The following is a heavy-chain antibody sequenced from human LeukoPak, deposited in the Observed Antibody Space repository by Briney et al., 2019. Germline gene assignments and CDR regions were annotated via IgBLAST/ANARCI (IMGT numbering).Heavy chain of an antibody. J-gene: IGHJ5*02. V-gene: IGHV1-69*13. Sequence: GASVEVSCKASGGTFSSYAISWVRQAPGQGLEWMGGIIPIFGTANYAQKFQGRVTITADESTSTAYMELSSLRSEDTAVYYCARACYCSGGSCSGWFDPWGQGTLVTVSS. D-gene: IGHD2-15*01. CDR2: IIPIFGTA. CDR1: GGTFSSYA. CDR3: ARACYCSGGSCSGWFDP.